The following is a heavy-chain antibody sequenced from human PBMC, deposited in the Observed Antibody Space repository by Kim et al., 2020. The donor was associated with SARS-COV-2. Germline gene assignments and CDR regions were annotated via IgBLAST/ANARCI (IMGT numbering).Heavy chain of an antibody. J-gene: IGHJ6*02. CDR2: ISSSSSTI. CDR3: AREGHGTMVRGVVMDYYYYGMDV. Sequence: GGSLRLSCAASGFTFSSYSMNWVRQAPGKGLEWVSYISSSSSTIYYADSVKGRFTISRDNAKNSLYLQMNSLRDEDTAVYYCAREGHGTMVRGVVMDYYYYGMDVWGQGTTVTVSS. D-gene: IGHD3-10*01. CDR1: GFTFSSYS. V-gene: IGHV3-48*02.